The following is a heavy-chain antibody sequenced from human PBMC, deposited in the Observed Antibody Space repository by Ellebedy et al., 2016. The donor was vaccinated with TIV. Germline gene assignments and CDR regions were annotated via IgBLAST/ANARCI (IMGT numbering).Heavy chain of an antibody. Sequence: AASVKVSCKASGGTFSSYAISWVRQAPGQGLEWMAIINPSGGTPNYAQKFQGRVTLTTDTSTSTVYMEVSSLRSDDTAVYYCARGRDSGAARMDYWGQGTLVTVSS. CDR1: GGTFSSYA. V-gene: IGHV1-46*01. CDR3: ARGRDSGAARMDY. D-gene: IGHD6-13*01. J-gene: IGHJ4*02. CDR2: INPSGGTP.